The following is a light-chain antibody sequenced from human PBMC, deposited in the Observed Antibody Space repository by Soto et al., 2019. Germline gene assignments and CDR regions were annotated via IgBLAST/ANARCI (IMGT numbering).Light chain of an antibody. Sequence: QSALAQAASVSGSPGQSITISCTGTTSDIGAYNYVSWYQHHPGKAPKVMIYDVSNWPSGVSIRFSGSKSGTTASLTISGLRAEDKADYYCSSYSSSSTLMIFGGGTKLTVL. CDR3: SSYSSSSTLMI. CDR1: TSDIGAYNY. J-gene: IGLJ2*01. CDR2: DVS. V-gene: IGLV2-14*03.